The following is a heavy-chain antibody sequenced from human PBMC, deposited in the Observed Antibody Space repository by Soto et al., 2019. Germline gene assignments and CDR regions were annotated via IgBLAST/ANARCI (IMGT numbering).Heavy chain of an antibody. Sequence: SLRLSCAASGFTFSSYGMHWVRQAPGKGLEWVAVISYDGSNKYYADSVKGRFTISRDNSKNTLYLQMNSLRAEDTAVYYCAKAWAEGRELYYYMDVWGKGTTVTVSS. CDR3: AKAWAEGRELYYYMDV. J-gene: IGHJ6*03. V-gene: IGHV3-30*18. CDR1: GFTFSSYG. D-gene: IGHD3-10*01. CDR2: ISYDGSNK.